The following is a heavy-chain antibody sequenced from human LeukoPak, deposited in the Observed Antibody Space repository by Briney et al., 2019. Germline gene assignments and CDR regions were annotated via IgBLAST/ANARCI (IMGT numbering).Heavy chain of an antibody. D-gene: IGHD3-10*01. CDR2: ISYDGSNK. CDR1: GFTFSSYA. V-gene: IGHV3-30-3*01. J-gene: IGHJ6*02. CDR3: AKDVVWFGELFYYYYGMDV. Sequence: GGSLRLSCAASGFTFSSYAMHWVRQAPGKGLEWVAVISYDGSNKYYADSVKGRFTISRDNSKNTLYLQMNSLRAEDTVVYYCAKDVVWFGELFYYYYGMDVWGQGTTVTVSS.